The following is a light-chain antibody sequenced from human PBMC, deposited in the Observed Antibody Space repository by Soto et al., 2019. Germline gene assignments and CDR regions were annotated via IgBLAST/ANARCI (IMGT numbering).Light chain of an antibody. V-gene: IGLV2-14*03. CDR3: SSYTTRNTEV. CDR2: DVT. J-gene: IGLJ1*01. CDR1: RSDVGAFNC. Sequence: QSALTQPASVSGSPGQSISISCIGTRSDVGAFNCVSWYQHHPGKAPQLIIYDVTSRPSGVSNRFSASKSGNTASLTISGLQAEYEADYYCSSYTTRNTEVFGTGTKVTVL.